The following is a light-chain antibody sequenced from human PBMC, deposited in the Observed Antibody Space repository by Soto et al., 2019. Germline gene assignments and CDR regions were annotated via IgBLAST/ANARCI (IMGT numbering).Light chain of an antibody. CDR2: RSS. CDR1: QTISGW. J-gene: IGKJ2*01. Sequence: DVHMSQSPSNLSASVGDTVTITCRARQTISGWLGWYQQKPGKAPNLLIYRSSSLESGVPSRFSGSGSGTEFTLTISSLQPDDFATYYCQQDNSYPGTFGQGTKVDIK. V-gene: IGKV1-5*03. CDR3: QQDNSYPGT.